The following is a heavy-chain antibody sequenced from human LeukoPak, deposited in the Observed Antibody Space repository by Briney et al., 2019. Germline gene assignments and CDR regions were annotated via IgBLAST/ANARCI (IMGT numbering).Heavy chain of an antibody. D-gene: IGHD3-22*01. Sequence: ASVKVSCKAPGYTFTSYGISWVRQAPGQGLEWMGWISAYNGNTNYAQKLQGRVTMTTDTSTSTAYMELRSLRSDDTAVYYCARVSMIVVVDAFDIWGQGTMVTVSS. CDR3: ARVSMIVVVDAFDI. CDR1: GYTFTSYG. CDR2: ISAYNGNT. V-gene: IGHV1-18*01. J-gene: IGHJ3*02.